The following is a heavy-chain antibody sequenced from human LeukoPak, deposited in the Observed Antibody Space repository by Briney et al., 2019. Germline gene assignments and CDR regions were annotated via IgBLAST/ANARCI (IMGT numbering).Heavy chain of an antibody. D-gene: IGHD1-26*01. V-gene: IGHV1-18*01. CDR3: ARDGKWELQNGDY. J-gene: IGHJ4*02. CDR1: GYTFTSYG. Sequence: GASVKVSCKASGYTFTSYGISWVRQAPGQGHEWMGWISAYNGNTNYAQKLQGRVTMTTDTSTSTVYMELRSLRSDDTAVYYCARDGKWELQNGDYWGQGTLVTVSS. CDR2: ISAYNGNT.